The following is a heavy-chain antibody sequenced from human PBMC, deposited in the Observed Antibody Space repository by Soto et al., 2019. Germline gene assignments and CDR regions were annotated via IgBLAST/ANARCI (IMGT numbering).Heavy chain of an antibody. Sequence: GGSLRRSCAASGFSFVDYAMNWVRQAPGKGLEWVSGLSGSGTSTYYADSVKGRFTISRDNSRDTLFLQMNSLTADNTAVYYCAKATTNGGWFNPFDSWGHGALVTVSS. V-gene: IGHV3-23*01. CDR2: LSGSGTST. J-gene: IGHJ4*01. CDR3: AKATTNGGWFNPFDS. D-gene: IGHD6-19*01. CDR1: GFSFVDYA.